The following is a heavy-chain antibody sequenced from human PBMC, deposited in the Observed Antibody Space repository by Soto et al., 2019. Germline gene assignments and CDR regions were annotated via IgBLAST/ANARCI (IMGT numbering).Heavy chain of an antibody. D-gene: IGHD4-17*01. Sequence: SQTLSLTCVISGDSVSSNSAAWNWIRQSPSRGLEWLGRTYYRSKWYNDYAVSVKSRITISPDTSKNQFSLHLNSVTPEDTAVYYCTRAVTTSVEYFQYWGQGTLVTVSS. J-gene: IGHJ1*01. CDR2: TYYRSKWYN. CDR3: TRAVTTSVEYFQY. V-gene: IGHV6-1*01. CDR1: GDSVSSNSAA.